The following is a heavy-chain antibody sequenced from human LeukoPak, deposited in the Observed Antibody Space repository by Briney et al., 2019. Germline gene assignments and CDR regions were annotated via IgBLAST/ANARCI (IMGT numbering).Heavy chain of an antibody. Sequence: GGSLRLSCAASGFTFSSYSMNWVRQAPGKGLEWVSSISSSSSYIYYADSVKGRFTISRDNAKNSLYLQMNSLRAEDTAVYYCARVRLQPRTLLDDAFDIWGQGTMVTVSS. CDR2: ISSSSSYI. CDR3: ARVRLQPRTLLDDAFDI. V-gene: IGHV3-21*01. D-gene: IGHD1-14*01. J-gene: IGHJ3*02. CDR1: GFTFSSYS.